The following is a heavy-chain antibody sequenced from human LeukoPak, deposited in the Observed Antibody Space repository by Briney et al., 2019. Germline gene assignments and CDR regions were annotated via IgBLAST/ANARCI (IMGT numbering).Heavy chain of an antibody. CDR1: GYTFTSYG. Sequence: ASVKVSCKASGYTFTSYGSSWVRQPPGQGLEGMGGISAYNGNTKYAQKLQDRLTMTTDTSTSTVYMELRSLRSEDTAVYYCATAAFPFTMVRGVIISNAFDIWRQGTMVTVSS. J-gene: IGHJ3*02. D-gene: IGHD3-10*01. V-gene: IGHV1-18*01. CDR3: ATAAFPFTMVRGVIISNAFDI. CDR2: ISAYNGNT.